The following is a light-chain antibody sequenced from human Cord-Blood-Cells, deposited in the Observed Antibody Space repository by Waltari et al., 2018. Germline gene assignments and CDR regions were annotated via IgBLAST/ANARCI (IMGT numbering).Light chain of an antibody. V-gene: IGKV1-39*01. Sequence: DIQMTQSPSSLSASVGDRVPIPCRASQSISSYLNWYQQKPGKAPKLLIYAESSLQSGVPSRFSGSGSGTDFTLTISSLQPEDFATYYCQQSYSTLPITFGQGTRLEIK. CDR2: AES. J-gene: IGKJ5*01. CDR3: QQSYSTLPIT. CDR1: QSISSY.